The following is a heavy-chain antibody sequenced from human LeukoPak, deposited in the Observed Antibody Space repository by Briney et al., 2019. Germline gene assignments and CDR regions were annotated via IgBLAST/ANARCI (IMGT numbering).Heavy chain of an antibody. CDR3: ARRAGYLYN. J-gene: IGHJ4*02. CDR2: IYYSGST. Sequence: KPSETLSLTCTVSGGASCTFYWSWIRQPPGKGLEWIGHIYYSGSTNYNPSLKSRVTISKDTSKNQCSLKLSSVTAADTAVYYVARRAGYLYNWGQGTLVTVSS. V-gene: IGHV4-59*08. CDR1: GGASCTFY.